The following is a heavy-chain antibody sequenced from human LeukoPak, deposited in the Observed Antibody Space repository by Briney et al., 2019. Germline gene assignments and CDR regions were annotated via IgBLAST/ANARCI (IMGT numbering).Heavy chain of an antibody. Sequence: GGSLRLSCAASGFTFDGFAMHWVRQVPGKGLEWVSGISWNGGYAGYADSVKGRLTISRDKAKNSLYLQMNSLRGEDTAFYYCAKDTMPHFGGNSRFDSWGQGTLVTVSS. CDR2: ISWNGGYA. CDR3: AKDTMPHFGGNSRFDS. D-gene: IGHD4-23*01. J-gene: IGHJ4*02. V-gene: IGHV3-9*01. CDR1: GFTFDGFA.